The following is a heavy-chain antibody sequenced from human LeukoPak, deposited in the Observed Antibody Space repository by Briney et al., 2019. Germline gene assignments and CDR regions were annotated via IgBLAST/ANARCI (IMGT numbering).Heavy chain of an antibody. J-gene: IGHJ3*02. V-gene: IGHV3-7*03. CDR3: ARPRTMIVVVDAFDI. CDR1: GFTFSSYW. Sequence: GGSLRLSCAASGFTFSSYWMSWIRQAPGKGLEWVANIKQDGSQKYYVDSVKGRFTISRDNAKNSLYLQMNSLRAEDTAVYYCARPRTMIVVVDAFDIWGQGTMVTVSS. CDR2: IKQDGSQK. D-gene: IGHD3-22*01.